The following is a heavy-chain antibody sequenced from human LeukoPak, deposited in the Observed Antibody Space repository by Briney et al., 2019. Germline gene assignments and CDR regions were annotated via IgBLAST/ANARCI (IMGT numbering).Heavy chain of an antibody. CDR3: ARMFDTLPYTGYFFDY. V-gene: IGHV2-70*11. CDR2: VDWDDDK. Sequence: SGPTLVNPTQTLTLTCTFSGFSLSTSGMCVGWIRQPPGKALEWLARVDWDDDKYYSTSLKTRLTISKDTSKNQVVLTMTNMDPVDTATYYCARMFDTLPYTGYFFDYWGQGTLVTVSS. D-gene: IGHD1-14*01. CDR1: GFSLSTSGMC. J-gene: IGHJ4*02.